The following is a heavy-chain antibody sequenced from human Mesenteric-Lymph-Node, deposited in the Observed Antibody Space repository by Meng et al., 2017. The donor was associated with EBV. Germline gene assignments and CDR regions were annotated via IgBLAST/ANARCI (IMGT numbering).Heavy chain of an antibody. J-gene: IGHJ4*02. V-gene: IGHV4-4*02. D-gene: IGHD3-9*01. CDR2: IYHSGST. Sequence: SCPGLVTPSGTRSPTSAVSGGSISSSNWWSWVRQPPGKGLEWIGEIYHSGSTNYTPSLKSRVTISVDRSTNQFSLWLKSVTAADTAIYYCARAGAYYDVLTGFDYWGQGTLVTVSS. CDR1: GGSISSSNW. CDR3: ARAGAYYDVLTGFDY.